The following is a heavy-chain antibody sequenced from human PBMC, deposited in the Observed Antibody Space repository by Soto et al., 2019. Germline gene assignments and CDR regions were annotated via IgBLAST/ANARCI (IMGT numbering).Heavy chain of an antibody. CDR1: GGSISSGDYY. CDR3: ARRPQDCSGGRCYLYFHH. J-gene: IGHJ1*01. D-gene: IGHD2-15*01. CDR2: IYYSGST. V-gene: IGHV4-30-4*01. Sequence: QVQLQESGPGLVKPSQTLSLTCTVSGGSISSGDYYWSWIRQPLGKGLEWIGYIYYSGSTYYNPSLKSRVTISVDTSKNQFSLKLSSVTAADTAVYYCARRPQDCSGGRCYLYFHHWGQGTLVTVSS.